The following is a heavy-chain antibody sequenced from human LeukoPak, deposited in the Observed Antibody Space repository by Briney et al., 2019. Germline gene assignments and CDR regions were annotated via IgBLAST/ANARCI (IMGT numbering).Heavy chain of an antibody. D-gene: IGHD2-8*01. CDR1: AYTFTGYY. CDR3: ARRSRNGLDAFDI. J-gene: IGHJ3*02. Sequence: EASVKVSCKASAYTFTGYYLHWVRQAPGQGPEGVGWIDPNNGDTEYAQEFQGRVTMTRVRSISTAYMELSRLTSDDTAVYYCARRSRNGLDAFDIWGQGTMVTVSS. V-gene: IGHV1-2*02. CDR2: IDPNNGDT.